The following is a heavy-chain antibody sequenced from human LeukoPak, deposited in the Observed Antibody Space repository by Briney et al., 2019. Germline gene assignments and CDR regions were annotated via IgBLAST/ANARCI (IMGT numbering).Heavy chain of an antibody. Sequence: GGSLRLSCAASGFTFSSYSMNWVRQAPGKGLEWVSYISSSSSTIYYADSVKGRFTISRDNAKNTLYLQTNSLRAEDTAVYYCARDWEYGSGSYNDYWGQGTLVTVSS. J-gene: IGHJ4*02. CDR2: ISSSSSTI. CDR3: ARDWEYGSGSYNDY. V-gene: IGHV3-48*04. CDR1: GFTFSSYS. D-gene: IGHD3-10*01.